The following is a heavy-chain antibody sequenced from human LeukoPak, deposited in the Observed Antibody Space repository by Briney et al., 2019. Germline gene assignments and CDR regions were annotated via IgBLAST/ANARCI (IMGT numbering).Heavy chain of an antibody. J-gene: IGHJ3*02. CDR2: FDPEDGET. D-gene: IGHD2-15*01. CDR3: ARAGPQYCSGGSCYSYDAFDI. Sequence: ASVKVSCKVSGYTLTELSMHWVRQAPGKGLEWMGGFDPEDGETIYAQKFQGRVTMTRDTSISTAYMELSRLRSDDTAVYYCARAGPQYCSGGSCYSYDAFDIWGQGTMVTVSS. V-gene: IGHV1-24*01. CDR1: GYTLTELS.